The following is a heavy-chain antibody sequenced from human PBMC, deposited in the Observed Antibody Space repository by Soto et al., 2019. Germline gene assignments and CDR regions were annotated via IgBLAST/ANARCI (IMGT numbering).Heavy chain of an antibody. CDR2: IWYDGSNK. V-gene: IGHV3-33*01. J-gene: IGHJ4*02. CDR3: ARAQPPYTVTLPFDY. CDR1: GFTFSSYG. D-gene: IGHD4-17*01. Sequence: QVQLVESGGGVVQPGRSLRLSCAASGFTFSSYGMHWVRQAPGKGLVWVAVIWYDGSNKYYADSVKGRFTISRDNSKNTLYLQMNSLRAEDTAVYYCARAQPPYTVTLPFDYWGQGTLVTVSS.